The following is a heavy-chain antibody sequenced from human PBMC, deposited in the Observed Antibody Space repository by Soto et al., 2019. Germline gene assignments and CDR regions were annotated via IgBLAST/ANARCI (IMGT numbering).Heavy chain of an antibody. D-gene: IGHD6-19*01. CDR2: SSPRGDTI. CDR3: AKGPHTNVGWPYYFES. CDR1: GFSLANYP. Sequence: LRLSCVASGFSLANYPMNWVRQTPGKGLEWISYSSPRGDTIYYADSVEGRFTISRDNARNSLSLHMSSLRDEDSALYYCAKGPHTNVGWPYYFESWGQGVPVAVSS. J-gene: IGHJ4*02. V-gene: IGHV3-48*02.